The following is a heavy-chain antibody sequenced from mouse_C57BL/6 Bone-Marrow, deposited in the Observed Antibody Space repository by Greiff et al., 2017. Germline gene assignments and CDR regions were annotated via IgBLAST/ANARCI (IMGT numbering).Heavy chain of an antibody. CDR2: IDPSDSYT. CDR3: AREDYYGSRRGYFDV. J-gene: IGHJ1*03. V-gene: IGHV1-69*01. CDR1: GYTFTSYW. D-gene: IGHD1-1*01. Sequence: QVQLQQPGAELVMPGASVKLSCKASGYTFTSYWMHWVKQRPGQGLEWIGEIDPSDSYTNYNQTFKGKSTLTVDKSCSTAYMQLSSLTSEDSAVYYCAREDYYGSRRGYFDVWGTGTTVTVSS.